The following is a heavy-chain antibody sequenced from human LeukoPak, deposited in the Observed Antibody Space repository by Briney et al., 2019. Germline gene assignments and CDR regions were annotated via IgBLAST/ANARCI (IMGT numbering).Heavy chain of an antibody. CDR2: ISGSGGST. Sequence: GGSLRLSCAASGFTFSSYGMSWVRQAPGKGLEWVSAISGSGGSTYYADSVKGRFTISRDNAKNSLYLQMNSLRAEDTALYYCASGIAVAGSHAFDIWGQGTMVTVSS. CDR1: GFTFSSYG. J-gene: IGHJ3*02. V-gene: IGHV3-23*01. CDR3: ASGIAVAGSHAFDI. D-gene: IGHD6-19*01.